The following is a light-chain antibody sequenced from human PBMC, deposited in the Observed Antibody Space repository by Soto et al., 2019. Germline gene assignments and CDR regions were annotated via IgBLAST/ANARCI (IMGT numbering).Light chain of an antibody. CDR3: AAWDDGLNGPL. V-gene: IGLV1-44*01. CDR1: SSNIGSNT. Sequence: QSVLTQPPSASGTPGQRVTISCSGSSSNIGSNTVNWDQQLPGTAPKLLIYSNNQRPSGVPERFSGSKSGTSASLAISGLQCEDEADYYCAAWDDGLNGPLFGGGTKLTVL. CDR2: SNN. J-gene: IGLJ2*01.